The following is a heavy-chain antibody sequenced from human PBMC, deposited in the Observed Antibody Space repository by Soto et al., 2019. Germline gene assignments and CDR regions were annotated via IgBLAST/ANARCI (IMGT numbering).Heavy chain of an antibody. CDR1: GFTFSSYS. CDR3: ARDFDQEVVVITTPFFDY. Sequence: PGGSLRLSCAASGFTFSSYSMNWVRQAPGKGLEWVSSISSSSSYIYYADSVKGRFTISRDNAKNSLYLQMNSLRAEDTAVYYCARDFDQEVVVITTPFFDYWGQGTLVTVSS. J-gene: IGHJ4*02. D-gene: IGHD3-22*01. V-gene: IGHV3-21*01. CDR2: ISSSSSYI.